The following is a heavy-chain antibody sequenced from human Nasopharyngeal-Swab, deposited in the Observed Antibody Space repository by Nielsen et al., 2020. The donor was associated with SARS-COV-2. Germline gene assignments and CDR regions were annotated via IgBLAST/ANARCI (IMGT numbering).Heavy chain of an antibody. D-gene: IGHD4-23*01. V-gene: IGHV4-34*01. CDR1: VGSFSGYY. CDR3: ARLTNSAGDY. Sequence: GSLRLSCAVYVGSFSGYYWTWIRQPPGEGLEWIGEINHSGRTNYIPSLKSRVTISVDTSKNQFSLKLTSVTAADTAVYYCARLTNSAGDYWGQGTLVTVSS. CDR2: INHSGRT. J-gene: IGHJ4*02.